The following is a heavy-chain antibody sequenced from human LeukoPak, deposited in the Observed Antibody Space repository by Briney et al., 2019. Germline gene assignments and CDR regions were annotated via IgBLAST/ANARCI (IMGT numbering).Heavy chain of an antibody. J-gene: IGHJ6*02. CDR2: ISSSSSTI. D-gene: IGHD3-10*01. Sequence: EGSLRLSCAASGFTFSSYSMNWVRQAPGKGLEWVSYISSSSSTIYYADSVKGRFTISRDNAKNSLYLQMNSLRAEDTAVYYCARDFGELFPYGMDVWGQGTTVTVSS. CDR3: ARDFGELFPYGMDV. CDR1: GFTFSSYS. V-gene: IGHV3-48*04.